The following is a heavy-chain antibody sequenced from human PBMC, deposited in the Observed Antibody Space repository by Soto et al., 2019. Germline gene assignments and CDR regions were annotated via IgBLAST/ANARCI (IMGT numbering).Heavy chain of an antibody. Sequence: GGAPKISCKGSGYSFSSYLISRVRQMPGKGLEWMGRIDPSDSYTNYSPSSQGHVTISADKSISTAYLQWSSLKASDTAMYYCARRIEYSSSGDAFDIWGQGAMVTVSS. D-gene: IGHD6-6*01. J-gene: IGHJ3*02. CDR1: GYSFSSYL. CDR2: IDPSDSYT. V-gene: IGHV5-10-1*01. CDR3: ARRIEYSSSGDAFDI.